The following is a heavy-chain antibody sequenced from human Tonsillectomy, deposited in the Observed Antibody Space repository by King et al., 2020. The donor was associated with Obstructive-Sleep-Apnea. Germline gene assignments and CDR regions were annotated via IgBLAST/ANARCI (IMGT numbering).Heavy chain of an antibody. V-gene: IGHV4-39*07. CDR3: AGDEQLIPYWYFDL. J-gene: IGHJ2*01. Sequence: QLQESGPGLVKPSETLSLTCTVSGGSISSSSYYWGWIRQPPGKGLEWIGSIYHSGSTYYNPSLKCRVTISVDTSKNQLSLKLNSVTAADTAVYYCAGDEQLIPYWYFDLWGRGTLVTVSS. CDR1: GGSISSSSYY. D-gene: IGHD6-13*01. CDR2: IYHSGST.